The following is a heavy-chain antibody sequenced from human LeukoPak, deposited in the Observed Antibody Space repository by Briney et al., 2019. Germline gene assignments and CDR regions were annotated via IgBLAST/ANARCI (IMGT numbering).Heavy chain of an antibody. CDR1: GYTFTGYY. J-gene: IGHJ4*02. V-gene: IGHV1-2*06. CDR3: ARDSVANEDTGDY. D-gene: IGHD4-23*01. Sequence: ASVKVSCKASGYTFTGYYMHWVRQAPGQGLEWMGRINPNSGGTNYAQKFQGRVTMTRDTSISTAYMELSRLRSDDTAVYYCARDSVANEDTGDYWGQGTLVTVSS. CDR2: INPNSGGT.